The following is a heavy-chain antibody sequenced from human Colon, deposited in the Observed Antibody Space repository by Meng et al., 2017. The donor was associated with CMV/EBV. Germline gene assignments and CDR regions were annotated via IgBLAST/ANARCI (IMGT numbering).Heavy chain of an antibody. J-gene: IGHJ5*02. CDR2: IRHDGGMK. CDR3: ARDLQLSS. CDR1: GFTFSSYG. D-gene: IGHD5-18*01. Sequence: GGSLRLSCEVSGFTFSSYGMHWVRQAPGKGLEWLTFIRHDGGMKYLADSVKGRFTIFRDNAKNSLHLEMNSLRADDTAVYYCARDLQLSSWGQGTLVTVSS. V-gene: IGHV3-30*02.